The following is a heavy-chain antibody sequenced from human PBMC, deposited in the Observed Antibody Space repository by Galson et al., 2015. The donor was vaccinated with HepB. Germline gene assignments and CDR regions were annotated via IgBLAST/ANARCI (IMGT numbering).Heavy chain of an antibody. CDR2: ISSSSSTI. CDR3: ARDKSYDILTGYYKGRFDY. D-gene: IGHD3-9*01. CDR1: GFTFSSYS. Sequence: SLRLSCAASGFTFSSYSMNWVRQAPGKGLEWVSYISSSSSTIYYADSVKGRFTISRDNAKNSLYLQMNSLRAEDTAVYYCARDKSYDILTGYYKGRFDYWGQGTLVTVSS. V-gene: IGHV3-48*01. J-gene: IGHJ4*02.